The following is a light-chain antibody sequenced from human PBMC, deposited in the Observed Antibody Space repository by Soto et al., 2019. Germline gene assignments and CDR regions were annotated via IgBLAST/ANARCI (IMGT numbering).Light chain of an antibody. J-gene: IGKJ1*01. CDR1: QSLLYNSNNRNY. CDR3: QQYLITPPT. CDR2: WSS. V-gene: IGKV4-1*01. Sequence: DIVMSQSPDSLAVSLGERATIDCKSSQSLLYNSNNRNYLAWYQQKPGQPPKLLIHWSSTRESGVPDRFSGSGSGTDFTLTISSLQAEDVALYYCQQYLITPPTFGQGTKVEIK.